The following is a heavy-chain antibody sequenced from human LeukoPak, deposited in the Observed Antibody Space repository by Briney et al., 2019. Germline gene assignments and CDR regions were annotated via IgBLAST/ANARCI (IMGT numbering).Heavy chain of an antibody. CDR1: GYTFNKFG. D-gene: IGHD2-21*02. V-gene: IGHV1-46*02. CDR2: INPSGGST. J-gene: IGHJ5*02. CDR3: ARQPTAIPNWFDP. Sequence: ASVKVSCKASGYTFNKFGITWVRQATGQGLEWMGIINPSGGSTSYAQKFQGRVTMTRDTSTSTAYMELRSLTSDDTAVYYCARQPTAIPNWFDPWGQGTLVTVSS.